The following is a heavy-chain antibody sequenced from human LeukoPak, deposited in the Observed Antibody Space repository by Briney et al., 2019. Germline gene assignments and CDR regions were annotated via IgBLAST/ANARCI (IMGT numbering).Heavy chain of an antibody. J-gene: IGHJ4*02. Sequence: TGGSLRLSCAASGFTFISYWMHWVRQAPGKGLVWVSRINTDGSSTSYADSVKGRFTISRDNAKNTLYLQMNSLRAEDTAVYYCARDLDTVSRNSPDYWGQGTLVTVSS. CDR2: INTDGSST. CDR3: ARDLDTVSRNSPDY. CDR1: GFTFISYW. D-gene: IGHD5-18*01. V-gene: IGHV3-74*01.